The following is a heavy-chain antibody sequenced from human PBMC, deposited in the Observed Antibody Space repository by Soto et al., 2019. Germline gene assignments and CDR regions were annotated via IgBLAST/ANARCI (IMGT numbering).Heavy chain of an antibody. V-gene: IGHV3-33*01. J-gene: IGHJ6*02. CDR1: GFTFSSYG. Sequence: QVQLVESGGGVVQPGRSLRLSCAASGFTFSSYGMHWVRQAPGKGLEWVAVIWYDGSNKYYADSVKGRFTISRDNSKNTLYLQMNSLRAEDTAVYYCATSSDHYYYGMDVWGQGTTVTVSS. CDR3: ATSSDHYYYGMDV. CDR2: IWYDGSNK. D-gene: IGHD6-19*01.